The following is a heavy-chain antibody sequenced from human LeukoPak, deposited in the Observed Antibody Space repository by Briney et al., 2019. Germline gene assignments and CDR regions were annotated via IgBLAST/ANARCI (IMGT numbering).Heavy chain of an antibody. CDR2: IWYDGSNK. Sequence: GGSLRLSCAASGFTFSSYPVYWVRQAPGKGLEWVAVIWYDGSNKYYADSVKGRFTISRDNSKNTLYLQMNSLRAEDTAVYYCARDLRPGIAAGLFDYWGQGTLVTVSS. J-gene: IGHJ4*02. CDR1: GFTFSSYP. CDR3: ARDLRPGIAAGLFDY. V-gene: IGHV3-33*08. D-gene: IGHD6-13*01.